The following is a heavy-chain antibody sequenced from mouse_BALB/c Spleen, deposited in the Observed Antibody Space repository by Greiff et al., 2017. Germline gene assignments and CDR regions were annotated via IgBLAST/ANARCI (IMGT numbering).Heavy chain of an antibody. J-gene: IGHJ4*01. CDR1: GFSLTSYG. CDR2: IWAGGST. CDR3: ARGRQLVAMDY. Sequence: VQLQESGPGLVAPSQSLSITCTVSGFSLTSYGVHWVRQPPGKGLEWLGVIWAGGSTNYNSALMSRLSISKDNSKSQVFLKMNSLQTDDTAMYYCARGRQLVAMDYWGQGTSVTVSS. V-gene: IGHV2-9*02. D-gene: IGHD3-2*01.